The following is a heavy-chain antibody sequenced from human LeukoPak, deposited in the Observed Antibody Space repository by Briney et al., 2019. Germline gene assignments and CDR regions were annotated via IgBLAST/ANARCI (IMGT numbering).Heavy chain of an antibody. D-gene: IGHD3-22*01. CDR3: AREYYYDSSGYYGLGY. CDR1: GFTFSSYS. J-gene: IGHJ4*02. V-gene: IGHV3-21*01. CDR2: ISSSSSYI. Sequence: PGGSLRLSCAASGFTFSSYSMNWVRQAPGKGLEWVSSISSSSSYIYYADSVKGRFTIFRDNAKNSLYLQMNSLRAEDTAVYYCAREYYYDSSGYYGLGYWGQGTLVTVSS.